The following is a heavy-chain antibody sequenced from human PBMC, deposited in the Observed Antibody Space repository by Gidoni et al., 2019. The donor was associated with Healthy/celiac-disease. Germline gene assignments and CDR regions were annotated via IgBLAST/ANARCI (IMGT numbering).Heavy chain of an antibody. Sequence: EVQLVESGGGLVKPGGSLRLSCAASGFTFSRYSMNWVRQVPGKGLEWVSAISSSSSYIYYADSVKGRFTISRDNAKNSLYLQMNSLRAEDTAVYYCARDRYGGYVFDYWGQGTLVTVSS. J-gene: IGHJ4*02. V-gene: IGHV3-21*01. CDR2: ISSSSSYI. D-gene: IGHD5-12*01. CDR1: GFTFSRYS. CDR3: ARDRYGGYVFDY.